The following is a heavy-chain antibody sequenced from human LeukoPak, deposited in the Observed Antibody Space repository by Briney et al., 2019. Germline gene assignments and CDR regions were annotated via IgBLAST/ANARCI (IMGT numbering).Heavy chain of an antibody. CDR3: AKDRFEVHHVPYYFDY. J-gene: IGHJ4*02. D-gene: IGHD3-9*01. CDR1: GFTFSTYG. Sequence: GGSLRLSCAASGFTFSTYGMHWVRQAPGEGLEWVAVISYDGSKKYYADSVKGRFTISRDNSKNTLYLQMNSLRAEDTAVYYCAKDRFEVHHVPYYFDYSGQGTLVTVSS. CDR2: ISYDGSKK. V-gene: IGHV3-30*18.